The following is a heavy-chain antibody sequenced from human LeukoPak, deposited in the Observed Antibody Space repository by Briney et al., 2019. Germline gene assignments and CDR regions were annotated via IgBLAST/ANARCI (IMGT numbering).Heavy chain of an antibody. D-gene: IGHD2-15*01. Sequence: SETLSLTCAVSGGSISSGGYSWSWIRQPPGKGPEWIGYIYHSGSTYYNPSLKSRVTISVDRSKNQFSLKLSSVTAADTAVYYCAREIGYCSGGSCYSDGFDYWGQGTLVTVSS. CDR2: IYHSGST. J-gene: IGHJ4*02. CDR3: AREIGYCSGGSCYSDGFDY. CDR1: GGSISSGGYS. V-gene: IGHV4-30-2*01.